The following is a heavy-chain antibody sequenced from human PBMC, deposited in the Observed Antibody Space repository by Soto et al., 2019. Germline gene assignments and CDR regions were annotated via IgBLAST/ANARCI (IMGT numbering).Heavy chain of an antibody. CDR1: ESSLTSNYY. D-gene: IGHD2-15*01. J-gene: IGHJ4*02. V-gene: IGHV4-38-2*01. CDR3: ARGPSGGNFDY. Sequence: PSETLSLTCGVSESSLTSNYYWLWIRQPPGKGLEWFGPIHHSGTTYYTPSLNSLVTISMDTSKNHFSLILTAVTAADTAMHFGARGPSGGNFDYWGKGTRSTVGS. CDR2: IHHSGTT.